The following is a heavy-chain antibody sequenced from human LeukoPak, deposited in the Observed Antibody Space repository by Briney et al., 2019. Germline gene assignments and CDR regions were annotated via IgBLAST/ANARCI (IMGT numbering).Heavy chain of an antibody. CDR2: INPNSGGT. V-gene: IGHV1-2*02. CDR1: GYTFTGYY. J-gene: IGHJ6*03. D-gene: IGHD1-1*01. CDR3: ARGRLERRPKHYYYYYMDV. Sequence: ASVKVSCKASGYTFTGYYMHWVRQAPGQGLEWMGWINPNSGGTNYAQKFQGRVTMTRNTSISTAYMELSSLRSEDTAVYYCARGRLERRPKHYYYYYMDVWGKGTTVTISS.